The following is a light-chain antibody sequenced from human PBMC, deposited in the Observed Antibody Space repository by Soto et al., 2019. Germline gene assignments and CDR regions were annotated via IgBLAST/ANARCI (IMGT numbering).Light chain of an antibody. Sequence: EIVLTQSPGTLSLSPGERATLFCRASQSIATSQLAWYQQKPGQAPRLLIGASTRATGIPERFSDSGSGTDFTLTISRLEPEDFAVYYCQQFAASPRTFGQGTKVDIK. V-gene: IGKV3-20*01. CDR1: QSIATSQ. CDR2: GAS. J-gene: IGKJ1*01. CDR3: QQFAASPRT.